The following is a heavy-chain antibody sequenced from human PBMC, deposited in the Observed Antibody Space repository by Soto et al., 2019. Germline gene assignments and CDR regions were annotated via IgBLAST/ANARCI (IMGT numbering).Heavy chain of an antibody. V-gene: IGHV3-33*06. J-gene: IGHJ4*02. CDR3: AKHQRSDYVIDH. D-gene: IGHD4-17*01. Sequence: GGSLRLSCAASGFTFSGLGMHWVRQAPGKGLEWVAVIRYDGSNTYYADAVKGRFTISRDNSKNTLYLQLNSLRAEDTAIYYCAKHQRSDYVIDHWGQGMLVTVSS. CDR2: IRYDGSNT. CDR1: GFTFSGLG.